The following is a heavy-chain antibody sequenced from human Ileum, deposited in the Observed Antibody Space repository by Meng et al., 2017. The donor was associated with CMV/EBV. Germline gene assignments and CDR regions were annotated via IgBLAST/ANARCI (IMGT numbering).Heavy chain of an antibody. CDR1: GGSVSSNIAA. V-gene: IGHV6-1*01. D-gene: IGHD4/OR15-4a*01. J-gene: IGHJ4*02. CDR2: TYYRSKWYD. Sequence: QVQPQESWPRLVKTSATLSLTCAISGGSVSSNIAAWSWIRQSPSRGLEWLGRTYYRSKWYDDYAVSVKSRVTITPDTSKNQFSLHLNSVSPEDTAIYFCAREMGAHDYWGQGTLVTVSS. CDR3: AREMGAHDY.